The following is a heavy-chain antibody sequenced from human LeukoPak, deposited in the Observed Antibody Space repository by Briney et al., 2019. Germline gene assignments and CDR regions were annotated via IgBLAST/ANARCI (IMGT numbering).Heavy chain of an antibody. D-gene: IGHD2-2*01. CDR1: GGSISSYY. J-gene: IGHJ4*02. V-gene: IGHV4-59*01. CDR3: ASAYCSSTSCPIDY. Sequence: SETLSLTCTVSGGSISSYYWSWIRQPPGKGLEWIGYIYYSGSTNYNPSLNSRVTVSVDTSKNQFSLKLSSVTAADTAVYYCASAYCSSTSCPIDYWGQGTLVTVSS. CDR2: IYYSGST.